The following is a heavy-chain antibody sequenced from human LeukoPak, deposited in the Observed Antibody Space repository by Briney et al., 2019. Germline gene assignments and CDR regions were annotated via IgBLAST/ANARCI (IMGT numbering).Heavy chain of an antibody. CDR3: ARWDGKYY. CDR1: GFTFSSYW. CDR2: INSDGSIT. V-gene: IGHV3-74*01. Sequence: AGSLRLSCAASGFTFSSYWMHWVRQAPGEGLVWVSRINSDGSITNYADSVKGRFTISRDNAKNTLYLQTNRLRAEDTCVYYCARWDGKYYWGQGALVTVSS. D-gene: IGHD1-26*01. J-gene: IGHJ4*02.